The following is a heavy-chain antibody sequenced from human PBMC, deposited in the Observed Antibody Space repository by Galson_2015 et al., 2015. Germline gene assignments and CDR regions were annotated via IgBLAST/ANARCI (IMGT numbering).Heavy chain of an antibody. CDR1: GFTFSSYG. Sequence: SLRLSCAASGFTFSSYGMRWVRQAPGKGLEWVAVIWYDGSNKYYADSVKGRFIISRDNSKNTLYLQMNSLRAEDTAVYYCARVMGDHVGYGMDVWGQGTTVTVSS. CDR3: ARVMGDHVGYGMDV. CDR2: IWYDGSNK. J-gene: IGHJ6*02. D-gene: IGHD2-21*02. V-gene: IGHV3-33*01.